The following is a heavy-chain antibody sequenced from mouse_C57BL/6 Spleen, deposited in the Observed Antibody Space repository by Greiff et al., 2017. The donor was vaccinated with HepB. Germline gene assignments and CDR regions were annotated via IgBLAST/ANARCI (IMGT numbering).Heavy chain of an antibody. CDR1: GFTFSDYY. CDR3: ARGWDGGYFDV. V-gene: IGHV5-16*01. J-gene: IGHJ1*01. Sequence: DVHLVESEGGLVQPGRSMKLSCTASGFTFSDYYMAWVRQVPEKGLDWVANINYDGSSTYYLDSLKSRFIISRDNAKNILYLQMSSLKSEDTATYYCARGWDGGYFDVWGSGTTVTVSS. CDR2: INYDGSST. D-gene: IGHD4-1*01.